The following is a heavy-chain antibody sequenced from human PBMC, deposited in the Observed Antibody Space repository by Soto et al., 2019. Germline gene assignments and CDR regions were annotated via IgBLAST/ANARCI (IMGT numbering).Heavy chain of an antibody. CDR1: GGSVSGYY. Sequence: QVQLQQWGAGLLKPSETLSLTCAVYGGSVSGYYWGWIRQPPGKGLEWIGEINHSGSTNYNPSLKSRVTISVDTSKNQFSLKLSSVTAADTDVYYCARLPWDYYGSGSYYNYFDYWGQGTLVTVSS. J-gene: IGHJ4*02. CDR2: INHSGST. V-gene: IGHV4-34*01. D-gene: IGHD3-10*01. CDR3: ARLPWDYYGSGSYYNYFDY.